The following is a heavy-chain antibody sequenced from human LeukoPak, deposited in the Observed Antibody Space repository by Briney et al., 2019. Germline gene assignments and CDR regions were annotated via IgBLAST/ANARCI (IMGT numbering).Heavy chain of an antibody. V-gene: IGHV4-61*01. CDR2: IYYSGST. J-gene: IGHJ4*02. CDR3: ARGGLGATFDY. Sequence: SETLSLTCTVSGGSFSSGSYYWSWIRQPPGTGLEWIGYIYYSGSTNYNPSLKSRVTISVDTSKNQFSLKPSSVTAADTAVYYCARGGLGATFDYWGQGTLVTVSS. CDR1: GGSFSSGSYY. D-gene: IGHD1-26*01.